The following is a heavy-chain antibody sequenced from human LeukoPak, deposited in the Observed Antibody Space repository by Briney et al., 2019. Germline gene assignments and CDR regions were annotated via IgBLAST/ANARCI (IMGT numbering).Heavy chain of an antibody. CDR2: INSDGSDT. CDR1: GFTFSSYW. V-gene: IGHV3-74*01. D-gene: IGHD4-17*01. Sequence: PGGSLRLSCAASGFTFSSYWMHWVRQAPWKGLVWVSRINSDGSDTTYADSVKGRFTISRDNAKNTLYLQMNSLRAEDMAVYYCTRAYYGDLYWGQGTLVTVSS. CDR3: TRAYYGDLY. J-gene: IGHJ4*02.